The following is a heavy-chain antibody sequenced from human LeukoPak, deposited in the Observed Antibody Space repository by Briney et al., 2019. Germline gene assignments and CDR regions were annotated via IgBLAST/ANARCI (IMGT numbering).Heavy chain of an antibody. CDR2: IWYDGSNK. D-gene: IGHD4-23*01. CDR1: GFTFSSYG. V-gene: IGHV3-33*06. J-gene: IGHJ4*02. Sequence: PGGSLRLSCAASGFTFSSYGMHWVRQAPGKGLEWVAVIWYDGSNKYYADSVKGRFTISRDNSKNTLYLQMNSLRAEDTAVYYCAKDPGGNPTEDYWGRGTLVTVSS. CDR3: AKDPGGNPTEDY.